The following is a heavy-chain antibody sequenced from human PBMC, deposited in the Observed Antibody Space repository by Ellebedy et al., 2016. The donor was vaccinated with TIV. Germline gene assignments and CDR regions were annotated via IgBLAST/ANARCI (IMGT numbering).Heavy chain of an antibody. D-gene: IGHD1-26*01. Sequence: GGSLRLSXAASGFTFSSYSMNWVRQAPGKGLEWVSSISSSSSYIYYADSVKGRFTISRDNAKNSLYLQMNSLRAEDTAVYYCARDRSGHHLTWELLHSVDAFDIWGQGTMVTVSS. CDR1: GFTFSSYS. CDR3: ARDRSGHHLTWELLHSVDAFDI. J-gene: IGHJ3*02. V-gene: IGHV3-21*01. CDR2: ISSSSSYI.